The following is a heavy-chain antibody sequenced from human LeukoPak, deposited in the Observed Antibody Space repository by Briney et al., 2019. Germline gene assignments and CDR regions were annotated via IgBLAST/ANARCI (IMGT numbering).Heavy chain of an antibody. Sequence: PGGSLRLSCAASGFTFNSYGMHWVRQAPGKGLEWVAVIWYDGSNKYYADSVKGRFTISRDNSKNTLYLQMNSLRAEDTAVYYCAKDGSMATVISYYFDYWGQGTLVTVSS. CDR2: IWYDGSNK. CDR3: AKDGSMATVISYYFDY. D-gene: IGHD4-11*01. V-gene: IGHV3-33*06. J-gene: IGHJ4*02. CDR1: GFTFNSYG.